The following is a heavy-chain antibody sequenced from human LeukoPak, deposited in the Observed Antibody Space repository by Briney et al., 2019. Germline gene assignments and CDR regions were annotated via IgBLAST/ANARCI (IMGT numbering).Heavy chain of an antibody. Sequence: SGTLSLTCAVSGGSISSSNWWSWVRQPPGKGLEWIGEIYHSGSTNYNPSLKSRVTISVDKSKNQFSLKLSSVTAADTAVYYCARVYGGDCSSTSCYPNWFDPWGQGTLVTVSS. CDR3: ARVYGGDCSSTSCYPNWFDP. V-gene: IGHV4-4*02. CDR1: GGSISSSNW. J-gene: IGHJ5*02. D-gene: IGHD2-2*01. CDR2: IYHSGST.